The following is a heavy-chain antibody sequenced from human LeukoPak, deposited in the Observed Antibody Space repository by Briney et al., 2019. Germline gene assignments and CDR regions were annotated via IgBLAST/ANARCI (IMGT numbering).Heavy chain of an antibody. D-gene: IGHD3-10*01. V-gene: IGHV4-4*02. CDR1: GGSISSGNW. CDR2: IYHSGNT. Sequence: PSETLSLTCAVSGGSISSGNWWSWVRQPPGKGLEWTGEIYHSGNTNYNPSLKSRVTISVDKSKNHFSLNLNSVTAAATAVYYCARDPGVRGGSDWFDPWGQGTLVTVSS. J-gene: IGHJ5*02. CDR3: ARDPGVRGGSDWFDP.